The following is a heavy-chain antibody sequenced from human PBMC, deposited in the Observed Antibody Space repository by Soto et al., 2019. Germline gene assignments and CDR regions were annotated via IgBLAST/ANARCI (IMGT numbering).Heavy chain of an antibody. CDR2: SYYSGST. V-gene: IGHV4-39*01. D-gene: IGHD5-12*01. CDR3: ARCRRDGYNLESGTRDV. J-gene: IGHJ6*02. CDR1: GGSISSSSYY. Sequence: QLQLQESGPGLVKPSETLSLTCTVSGGSISSSSYYWGWIRQPPGKGLEWIGSSYYSGSTYYNPSLKSRVTISVDTSKNQFSLKLSSVTGADTAVYYCARCRRDGYNLESGTRDVWGQGTTVTVSS.